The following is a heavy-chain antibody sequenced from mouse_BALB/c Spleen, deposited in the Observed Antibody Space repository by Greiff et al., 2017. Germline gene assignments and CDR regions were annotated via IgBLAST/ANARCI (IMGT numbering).Heavy chain of an antibody. CDR2: IYPGSGST. CDR1: GYTFTSYW. V-gene: IGHV1S22*01. CDR3: TRGDGYYAVDY. J-gene: IGHJ2*01. D-gene: IGHD2-3*01. Sequence: LQQPGSELVRPGASVKLSCKASGYTFTSYWMHWVKQRHGQGLEWIGNIYPGSGSTNYDEKFKSKGTLTVDTSSSTAYMHLSSLTSEDSAVYYCTRGDGYYAVDYWGQGTTLTVSS.